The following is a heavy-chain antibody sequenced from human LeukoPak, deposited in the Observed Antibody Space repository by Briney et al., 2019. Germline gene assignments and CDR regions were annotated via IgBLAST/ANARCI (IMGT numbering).Heavy chain of an antibody. J-gene: IGHJ6*03. V-gene: IGHV4-38-2*01. CDR1: GYSISSGYY. CDR2: IYYSGST. Sequence: SETLSLTCAVSGYSISSGYYWGWIRQPPGKGLEWIGSIYYSGSTYYNPSLKSRVTISVDTSKNQFSLKLSSVTAADTAVYYCARLYYYYMDVWGKGTTVTVSS. CDR3: ARLYYYYMDV.